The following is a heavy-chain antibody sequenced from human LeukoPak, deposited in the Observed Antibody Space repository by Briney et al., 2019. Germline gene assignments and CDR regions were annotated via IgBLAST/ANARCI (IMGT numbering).Heavy chain of an antibody. D-gene: IGHD6-13*01. V-gene: IGHV3-30*03. CDR1: GFTFSSYG. Sequence: GGSLRLSCAASGFTFSSYGMHWVRQAPGKGLEWVAVISYDGSNKYYADSVKGRFTISRDNSKNTLYLQMNSLRAEDTAVYYCARALNGIAAAGTSGYYYYGMDVWGQGTTVTVSS. CDR2: ISYDGSNK. CDR3: ARALNGIAAAGTSGYYYYGMDV. J-gene: IGHJ6*02.